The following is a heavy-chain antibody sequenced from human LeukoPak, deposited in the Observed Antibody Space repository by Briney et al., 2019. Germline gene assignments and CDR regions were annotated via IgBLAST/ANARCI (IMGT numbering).Heavy chain of an antibody. CDR2: INPSGGST. Sequence: ASVKVSCKASGYTFTSYYMHWVRQAPGQGLEWMGIINPSGGSTSYAQKFQGRVTMTRDTSTSTVYMKLSSLRSEDTAVYYCARDLRDPYYYYYMDVWGKGTTVTVSS. D-gene: IGHD5-12*01. CDR3: ARDLRDPYYYYYMDV. J-gene: IGHJ6*03. CDR1: GYTFTSYY. V-gene: IGHV1-46*03.